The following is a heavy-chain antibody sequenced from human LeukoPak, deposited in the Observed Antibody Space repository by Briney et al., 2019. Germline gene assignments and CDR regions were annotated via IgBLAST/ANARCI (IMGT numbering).Heavy chain of an antibody. Sequence: ASVKVSCKASGYTFTGYYMHWVRQAPGQGLEWMGWINPNSGGTNYAQKFQGRVTITADKSTSTAYMELSSLRSEDTAVYYCARSNGVVIANLKYYYYYMDVWGKGTTVTVSS. CDR3: ARSNGVVIANLKYYYYYMDV. V-gene: IGHV1-2*02. J-gene: IGHJ6*03. CDR2: INPNSGGT. D-gene: IGHD2-21*01. CDR1: GYTFTGYY.